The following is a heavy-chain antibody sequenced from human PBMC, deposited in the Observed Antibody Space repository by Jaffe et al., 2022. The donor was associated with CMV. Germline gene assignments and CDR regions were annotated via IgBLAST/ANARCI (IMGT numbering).Heavy chain of an antibody. D-gene: IGHD4-4*01. Sequence: QIQLQQSGPGLVKPSQTLSLTCTISGDSVSSDSAAWNWIRQSPSRGLEWLGRTYYRSDWYYNYAVSVRGRISINADASKNQYSLQLNSVTPEDTAVYYCARDPPQIHSVFDVWGQGTVVTVSS. CDR1: GDSVSSDSAA. CDR2: TYYRSDWYY. CDR3: ARDPPQIHSVFDV. J-gene: IGHJ3*01. V-gene: IGHV6-1*01.